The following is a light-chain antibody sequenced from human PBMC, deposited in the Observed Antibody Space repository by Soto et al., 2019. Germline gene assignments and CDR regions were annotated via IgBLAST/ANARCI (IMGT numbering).Light chain of an antibody. J-gene: IGKJ1*01. V-gene: IGKV3-20*01. CDR3: QQYGSSPRT. CDR1: QSLSSSQ. Sequence: IVFSQSPCTLSLYPGERATLSCRASQSLSSSQLAWYQQKPGQAPRLLIHDASSRATGISDRFTGSGSGTDFTLTITTLEPEDFAVYYCQQYGSSPRTFGLGTKVDIK. CDR2: DAS.